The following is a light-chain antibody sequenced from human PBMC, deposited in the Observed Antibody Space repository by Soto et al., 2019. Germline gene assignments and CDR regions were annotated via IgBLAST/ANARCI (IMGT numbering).Light chain of an antibody. CDR1: QSVSSY. CDR3: QQRSNWPPIT. CDR2: DAS. V-gene: IGKV3-11*01. Sequence: IVLPQSPATLSLTPGERAPLSCRASQSVSSYLAWYQQKPGQAPRLLIYDASNRATGIPARFSGSGSGTDFTLTISSLEPEDFAVYYCQQRSNWPPITFGQGTRLEIK. J-gene: IGKJ5*01.